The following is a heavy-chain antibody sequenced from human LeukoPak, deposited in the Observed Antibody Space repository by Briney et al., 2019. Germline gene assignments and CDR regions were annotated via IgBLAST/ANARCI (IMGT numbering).Heavy chain of an antibody. CDR2: INSDGSTS. D-gene: IGHD3-3*01. V-gene: IGHV3-74*01. CDR3: ATNQDFGVVIDI. CDR1: GFTLRKYW. J-gene: IGHJ4*02. Sequence: GGSLRLSCAASGFTLRKYWMHWVRQAPGKGLAWVSRINSDGSTSNYADSVKGRFTISRDNAKNTLYLQMNGLRAEDTAVYYCATNQDFGVVIDIWGQGTLVTVSS.